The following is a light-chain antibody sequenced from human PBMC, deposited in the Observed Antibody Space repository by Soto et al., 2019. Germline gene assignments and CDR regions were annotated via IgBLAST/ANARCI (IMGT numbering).Light chain of an antibody. V-gene: IGKV3-20*01. CDR3: QQYGSSPL. CDR2: AAS. Sequence: EIVLTQSPDTLSLFPGERATLSCRASQSVSSTYLAWYQQKPGQAPRPLIYAASSKATGIPDRFSGSGSGTDFTFTISRLEPEDFAVYYCQQYGSSPLFGQGTRLEIK. J-gene: IGKJ5*01. CDR1: QSVSSTY.